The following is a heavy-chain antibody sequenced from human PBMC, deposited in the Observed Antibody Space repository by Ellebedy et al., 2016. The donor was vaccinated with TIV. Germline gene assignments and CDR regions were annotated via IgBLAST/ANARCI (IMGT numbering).Heavy chain of an antibody. V-gene: IGHV1-3*01. D-gene: IGHD3-22*01. J-gene: IGHJ5*02. CDR3: ARLSRVYDSSGYNWFDP. CDR1: GYTFTTYA. Sequence: AASAKVSCKASGYTFTTYAMHWVRQAPGQRLEWMGWINAGNGNTKYSQKFQGRATITRDTSASTAYMELSSLRSEDTAVYYCARLSRVYDSSGYNWFDPWGQGTLVTVSS. CDR2: INAGNGNT.